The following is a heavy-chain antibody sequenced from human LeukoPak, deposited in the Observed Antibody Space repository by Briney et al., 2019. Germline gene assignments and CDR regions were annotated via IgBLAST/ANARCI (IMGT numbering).Heavy chain of an antibody. V-gene: IGHV3-7*01. CDR1: GFTFGNYW. CDR2: INQHGSEK. J-gene: IGHJ4*02. CDR3: ARDLEEGAITASGNY. Sequence: GGSLRLSCAASGFTFGNYWMSWVRQAPGKGLEWVANINQHGSEKYYVDSVKGRFTISRDNSKNTLYLQMNSLRAEDTAVYYCARDLEEGAITASGNYWGQGTLVTVSS. D-gene: IGHD1-14*01.